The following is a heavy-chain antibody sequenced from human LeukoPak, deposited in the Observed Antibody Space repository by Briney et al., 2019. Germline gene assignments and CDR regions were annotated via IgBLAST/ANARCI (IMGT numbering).Heavy chain of an antibody. CDR1: GFIFSNYA. D-gene: IGHD6-6*01. CDR2: IGGSGVST. CDR3: AKLPWGTAARPNFGMDY. J-gene: IGHJ4*02. Sequence: GGSLRLSCAASGFIFSNYAMSWVRQAPGKGLDWVSPIGGSGVSTYYVDSVKGRFTISRDNSKNTLYLQMNSLRAEDTAVYYCAKLPWGTAARPNFGMDYWGQGILVTVSS. V-gene: IGHV3-23*01.